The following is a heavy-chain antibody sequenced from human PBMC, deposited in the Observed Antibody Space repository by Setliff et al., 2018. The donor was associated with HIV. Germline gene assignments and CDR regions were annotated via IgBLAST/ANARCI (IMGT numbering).Heavy chain of an antibody. CDR1: GGSIRSSSYY. CDR3: ARSLVPSGYYYGRHAFDI. V-gene: IGHV4-39*07. Sequence: KTSETLSLTCNVSGGSIRSSSYYWGWIRQPPGKGLEWIGSIYYSGNTNYNPSFKSLVTISVDTSKTQFSLRVNSVTAADTAVYYCARSLVPSGYYYGRHAFDIWVQGTKVTVSS. D-gene: IGHD3-22*01. CDR2: IYYSGNT. J-gene: IGHJ3*02.